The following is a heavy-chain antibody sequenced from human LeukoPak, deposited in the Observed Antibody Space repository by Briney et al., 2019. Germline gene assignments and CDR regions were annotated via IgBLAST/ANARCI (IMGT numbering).Heavy chain of an antibody. Sequence: PGGSLRLSCAASGFTFSNYAMSWVRQAPGKGLEWLSSISGRGSSTYYADSVKGRFTISRDNSKNTLYVQMNSLRAEDTALYYCAKIEVAGTIHGAFDIWGQGTMVTVSS. J-gene: IGHJ3*02. CDR3: AKIEVAGTIHGAFDI. CDR1: GFTFSNYA. CDR2: ISGRGSST. V-gene: IGHV3-23*01. D-gene: IGHD6-19*01.